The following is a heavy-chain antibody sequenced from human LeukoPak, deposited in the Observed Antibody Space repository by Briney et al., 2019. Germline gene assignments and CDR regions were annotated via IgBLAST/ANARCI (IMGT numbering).Heavy chain of an antibody. J-gene: IGHJ6*02. CDR2: INPSGGST. CDR3: ARGGGSGTAGHYYYGMDV. D-gene: IGHD3-10*01. Sequence: ASVKVSCKASGYTFTSYYMHWVRQAPGQGLEWMGIINPSGGSTSYAQKFQGRVTMTRDTSTSTVYMELSSLRSEDTAVHYCARGGGSGTAGHYYYGMDVWGQGTTVTVSS. CDR1: GYTFTSYY. V-gene: IGHV1-46*01.